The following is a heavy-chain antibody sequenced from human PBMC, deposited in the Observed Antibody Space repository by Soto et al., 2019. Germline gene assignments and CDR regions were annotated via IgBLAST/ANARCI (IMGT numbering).Heavy chain of an antibody. CDR2: IYYSGST. CDR1: GGSISSGGYY. J-gene: IGHJ5*02. CDR3: ARVLVRGRSLNSGWFDP. D-gene: IGHD2-21*01. Sequence: QVQLQESGPGLVKPSQTLSLTCTVSGGSISSGGYYWSWIRQHPGKGLEWIGYIYYSGSTYYNPSLKSRVTISVDTSKNQFSLKLSSVTAADTAVYYCARVLVRGRSLNSGWFDPWGQGTLVTVSS. V-gene: IGHV4-31*03.